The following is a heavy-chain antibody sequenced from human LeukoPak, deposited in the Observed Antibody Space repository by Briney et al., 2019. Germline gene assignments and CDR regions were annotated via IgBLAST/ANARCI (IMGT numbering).Heavy chain of an antibody. CDR1: GFTFSSYA. V-gene: IGHV3-23*01. J-gene: IGHJ4*02. CDR2: ISGSGGST. D-gene: IGHD2-15*01. CDR3: AKDNALAPDYCSGGSCYLATFDY. Sequence: PGGSLRLSCAASGFTFSSYAMSWVRQAPGKGLEWVSGISGSGGSTHYPDSVKGRFTISRDNSKNTLYLQMNSLRAEDTAVYFCAKDNALAPDYCSGGSCYLATFDYWGQGTLVTVSS.